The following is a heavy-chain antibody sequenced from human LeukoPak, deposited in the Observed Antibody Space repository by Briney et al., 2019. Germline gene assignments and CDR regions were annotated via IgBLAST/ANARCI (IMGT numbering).Heavy chain of an antibody. CDR3: ARAMTVTTSPFGMDV. Sequence: SETLSLTCAVYGGSLSGYYWSWIRQPPGKGLEWIGEINHSGSTNYNPSLKSRVTISVDTSKNQFSLKLSSVTAADTAVYYCARAMTVTTSPFGMDVWGQGTTVTVSS. CDR1: GGSLSGYY. V-gene: IGHV4-34*01. CDR2: INHSGST. J-gene: IGHJ6*02. D-gene: IGHD4-17*01.